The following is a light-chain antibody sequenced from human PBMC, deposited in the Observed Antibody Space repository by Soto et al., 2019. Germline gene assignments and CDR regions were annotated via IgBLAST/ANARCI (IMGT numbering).Light chain of an antibody. CDR2: DAS. CDR3: QQRSDWPPLT. V-gene: IGKV3-11*01. J-gene: IGKJ4*01. Sequence: DIVLTQSPATLSLSPGDRATLSCRASQSINFYLAWYQQKPGQSPRLLIYDASKRATGIPVRFSDSGSGTDFTLTITSLEPDDFAIYYCQQRSDWPPLTFGGGTKVEIK. CDR1: QSINFY.